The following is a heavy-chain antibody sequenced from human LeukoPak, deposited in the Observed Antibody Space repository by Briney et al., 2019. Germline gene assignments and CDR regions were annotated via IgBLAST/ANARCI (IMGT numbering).Heavy chain of an antibody. CDR2: ISWNSGSI. V-gene: IGHV3-9*01. J-gene: IGHJ4*02. CDR3: AKATVTDVGYFDY. CDR1: GISFDDYA. D-gene: IGHD4-17*01. Sequence: GGSLRLSCAASGISFDDYAMHWVRQAPGKGLEWVSGISWNSGSIGYADSVKGRFTISRDNAKNSLYLQMSSLRAEDTALYYCAKATVTDVGYFDYWGQGTLVTVSS.